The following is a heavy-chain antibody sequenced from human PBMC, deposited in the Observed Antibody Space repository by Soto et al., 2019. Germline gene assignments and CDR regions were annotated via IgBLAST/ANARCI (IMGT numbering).Heavy chain of an antibody. CDR3: AREDGSGSYYLLDY. D-gene: IGHD3-10*01. CDR1: GGSVTSGTYF. J-gene: IGHJ4*02. Sequence: QVQLQESGPGLVKPSETLSLTCTVSGGSVTSGTYFWSWIRQPPGKGLEWIGYVYYSGTTNYNPSLKSRVSILRDTSYNQFSLKLTSVTAADTAVYYCAREDGSGSYYLLDYSGQGTLVTVSS. CDR2: VYYSGTT. V-gene: IGHV4-61*01.